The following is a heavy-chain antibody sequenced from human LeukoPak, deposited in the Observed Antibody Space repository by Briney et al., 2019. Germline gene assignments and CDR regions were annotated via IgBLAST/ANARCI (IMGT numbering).Heavy chain of an antibody. CDR1: GVSISSSSYY. CDR2: VYSSGST. V-gene: IGHV4-39*07. CDR3: ARTVVYDMSGYGY. Sequence: PSETLSLTCTVSGVSISSSSYYWGWIRQPPGKGLEWIGSVYSSGSTYYNPSLKSRVTISVDTSRNQFSLKLRSVTATDTAVYYCARTVVYDMSGYGYWGLGTLVTVSS. D-gene: IGHD3-22*01. J-gene: IGHJ4*02.